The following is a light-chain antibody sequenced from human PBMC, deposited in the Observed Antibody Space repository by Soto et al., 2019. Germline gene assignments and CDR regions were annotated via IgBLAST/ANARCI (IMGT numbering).Light chain of an antibody. V-gene: IGKV3-15*01. CDR1: RSVRSS. CDR3: QHYNYWPGT. J-gene: IGKJ1*01. Sequence: EIVMTQSPATLSGSPGERVTISCRASRSVRSSLAWYQQKPGKAPRLLISGASTRDTGITARFSGSGSGTEFTLTITSLQSEDFAVYYCQHYNYWPGTFGQGTKV. CDR2: GAS.